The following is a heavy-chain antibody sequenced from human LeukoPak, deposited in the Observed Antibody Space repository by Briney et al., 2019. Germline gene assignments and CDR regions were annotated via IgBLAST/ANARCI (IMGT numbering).Heavy chain of an antibody. CDR3: ARVHSGYSSSWYGGGYYYYYYMDV. J-gene: IGHJ6*03. CDR1: GFTFSDYY. V-gene: IGHV3-11*04. D-gene: IGHD6-13*01. Sequence: GGSLRLSCAASGFTFSDYYMSWIRQAPGKGLEWVSYISSSGSTIYYADSVKGRFTISRDNAKNSLYLQMNSLRAEDTAVYYCARVHSGYSSSWYGGGYYYYYYMDVWGKGTRSPSP. CDR2: ISSSGSTI.